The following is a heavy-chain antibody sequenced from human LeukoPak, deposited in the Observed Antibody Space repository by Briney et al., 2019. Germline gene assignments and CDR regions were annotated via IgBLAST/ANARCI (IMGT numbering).Heavy chain of an antibody. CDR3: ARGGYGGYSYDY. V-gene: IGHV1-46*01. CDR2: INPSGGST. Sequence: ASVKVSGKASGYTFTSYYMHWVRQAPGQGLEWMGIINPSGGSTSYAQKFQGRVTMTRDMSTSTVYMELSSLRSEDTAVYYCARGGYGGYSYDYWGQRTLVTVSS. J-gene: IGHJ4*02. D-gene: IGHD5-18*01. CDR1: GYTFTSYY.